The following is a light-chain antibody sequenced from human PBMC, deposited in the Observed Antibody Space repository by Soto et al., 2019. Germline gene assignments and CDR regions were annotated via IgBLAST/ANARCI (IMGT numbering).Light chain of an antibody. V-gene: IGKV1-39*01. Sequence: DIQMTQSPFSLSASVGDTVTLTCRASQDISNYLNWLQQKPGKAPKLLIYAASTLQTGVPPRFSGSESGTDFTLTISSLQPEDFAIYFCLQSYTFPFTFGPG. J-gene: IGKJ3*01. CDR1: QDISNY. CDR3: LQSYTFPFT. CDR2: AAS.